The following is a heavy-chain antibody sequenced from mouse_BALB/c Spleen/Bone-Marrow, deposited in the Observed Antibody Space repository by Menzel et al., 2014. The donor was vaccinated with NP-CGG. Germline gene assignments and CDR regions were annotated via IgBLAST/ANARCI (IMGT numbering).Heavy chain of an antibody. J-gene: IGHJ2*01. V-gene: IGHV1-80*01. Sequence: QLQQSGAELVRPGSSVKISCKASGYAFSTYWMNWVKQRPGQGLEWIGQVSPGDGDTNYNGKFRGKATLTADKSSSTAYIQLSSLTSEDSAVYFCARVYYGNLDQWGQGTTLTVSS. D-gene: IGHD2-1*01. CDR1: GYAFSTYW. CDR2: VSPGDGDT. CDR3: ARVYYGNLDQ.